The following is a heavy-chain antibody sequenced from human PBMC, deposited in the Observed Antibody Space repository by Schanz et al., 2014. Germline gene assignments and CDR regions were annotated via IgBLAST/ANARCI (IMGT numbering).Heavy chain of an antibody. Sequence: VQLVESGGGLVQPGGSLRLSCAASGFSISFHWMSWVRQAPGKGLNWVAVISSDGTNKYYADSVQGRFTLSKDFSKDTLYLQLTSLRPEDTAVYYCARLATSKSRLGDAVDIWGQGTMVTVSS. CDR3: ARLATSKSRLGDAVDI. CDR2: ISSDGTNK. V-gene: IGHV3-30*03. J-gene: IGHJ3*02. CDR1: GFSISFHW. D-gene: IGHD6-6*01.